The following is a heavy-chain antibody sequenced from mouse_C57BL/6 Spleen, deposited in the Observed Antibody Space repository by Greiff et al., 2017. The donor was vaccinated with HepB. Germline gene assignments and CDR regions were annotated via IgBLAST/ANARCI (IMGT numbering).Heavy chain of an antibody. D-gene: IGHD4-1*01. CDR1: GYTFTSYW. V-gene: IGHV1-50*01. CDR2: IDPSDSYT. CDR3: ARWAGTSYYAMDY. Sequence: QVQLQQPGAELVKPGASVKLSCKASGYTFTSYWMQWVKQRPGQGLEWIGEIDPSDSYTNYNQKFKGKATLTVDTSSSTACMQLSSLTSEDSAVYYCARWAGTSYYAMDYWGQGTSVTVSS. J-gene: IGHJ4*01.